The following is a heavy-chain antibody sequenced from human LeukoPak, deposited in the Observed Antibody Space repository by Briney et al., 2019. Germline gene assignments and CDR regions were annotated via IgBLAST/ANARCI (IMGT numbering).Heavy chain of an antibody. J-gene: IGHJ4*02. Sequence: GGSLRLSCAASGVAITDHHMDWVRQAPGKGMECVGRSQTTKPNSCTTEYAASVKGRFTISRDDSKNSLYLQLNSLKTEDTAVYYCVRVVTTSRGWYHFDNWGQGTLVTVSS. CDR3: VRVVTTSRGWYHFDN. D-gene: IGHD6-13*01. CDR2: SQTTKPNSCTT. CDR1: GVAITDHH. V-gene: IGHV3-72*01.